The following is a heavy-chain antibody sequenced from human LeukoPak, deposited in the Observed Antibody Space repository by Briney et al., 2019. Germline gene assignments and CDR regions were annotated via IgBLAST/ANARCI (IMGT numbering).Heavy chain of an antibody. V-gene: IGHV4-59*01. Sequence: PSETLSLTCTVSGGSISSYYWSWIRQPPGKGLEWIGYIYYSGSTNYNPSLKSRVTISVDTSKNQFSLKLTSVTAADTAVYYYFYYYYMDVWGKGTTVTISS. CDR2: IYYSGST. CDR3: FYYYYMDV. CDR1: GGSISSYY. J-gene: IGHJ6*03.